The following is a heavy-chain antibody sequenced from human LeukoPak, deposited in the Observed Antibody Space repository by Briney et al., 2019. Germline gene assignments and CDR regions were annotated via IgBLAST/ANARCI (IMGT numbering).Heavy chain of an antibody. J-gene: IGHJ6*02. V-gene: IGHV3-23*01. CDR3: AKSGGLSGSGRLAMDV. D-gene: IGHD3-10*01. CDR1: XXTFSTYA. Sequence: KPGGSLRXXXXXXXXTFSTYAMSWVXLAPGKGLEWVSGISGSGGSTYYADSVKGRFTSSRDNSNNTLYVQMNSLRVEDTAVYYCAKSGGLSGSGRLAMDVWGQGTTVTVSS. CDR2: ISGSGGST.